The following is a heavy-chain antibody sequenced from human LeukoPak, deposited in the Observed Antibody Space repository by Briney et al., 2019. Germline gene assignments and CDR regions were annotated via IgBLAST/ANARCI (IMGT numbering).Heavy chain of an antibody. D-gene: IGHD3-16*01. CDR1: GGSIRSYY. Sequence: SETLSLTCTVSGGSIRSYYWSWLRQPPGKGLEWIGYIFYSGSTNYNPALKSRVIISVDTSQNLFSLKLTYVTAADTAVYYCARHPSVMDGFDPWGQGTLVTVSS. V-gene: IGHV4-59*08. CDR3: ARHPSVMDGFDP. CDR2: IFYSGST. J-gene: IGHJ5*02.